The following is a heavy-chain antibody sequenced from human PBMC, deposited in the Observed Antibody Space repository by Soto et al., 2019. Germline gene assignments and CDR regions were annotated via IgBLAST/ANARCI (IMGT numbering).Heavy chain of an antibody. CDR3: ARDPGGDYDY. V-gene: IGHV1-69*13. CDR1: GGTFNSYA. Sequence: SVEVSCKASGGTFNSYAISWARQAHGQGLEWMGGIIPIFGTANYAQKFQGRVTITADESTSTAYMELSSLRSDDTAVYYCARDPGGDYDYWGQGTLVTVSS. J-gene: IGHJ4*02. D-gene: IGHD4-17*01. CDR2: IIPIFGTA.